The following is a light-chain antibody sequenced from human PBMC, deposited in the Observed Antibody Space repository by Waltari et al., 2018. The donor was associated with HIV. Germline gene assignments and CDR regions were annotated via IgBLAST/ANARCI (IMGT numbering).Light chain of an antibody. J-gene: IGLJ1*01. CDR2: RDY. V-gene: IGLV1-47*01. CDR3: AAWDDSLSASYV. Sequence: QSVLTQPPSASGTPGQRVTISCSGSSFNIGRNFVSWYQQLPGTAPKVLIFRDYPPASGVPDRFSGSKSGASASLAISGLRSEDEADYYCAAWDDSLSASYVFGPGTKVTVL. CDR1: SFNIGRNF.